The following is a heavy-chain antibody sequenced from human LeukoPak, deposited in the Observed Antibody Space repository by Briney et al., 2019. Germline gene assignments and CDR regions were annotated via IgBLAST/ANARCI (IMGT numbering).Heavy chain of an antibody. D-gene: IGHD3-22*01. CDR2: ISYDGSNK. Sequence: PGRSLRLSCAASGFTFSSYAMHWVRQAPGKGLEWVAVISYDGSNKYYADSVKGRFTISRDNSKNTLYLQMNSLRAEDTAVYYCARAYYYDSSGYPPVDYWGQGTLVTVSS. CDR1: GFTFSSYA. CDR3: ARAYYYDSSGYPPVDY. V-gene: IGHV3-30-3*01. J-gene: IGHJ4*02.